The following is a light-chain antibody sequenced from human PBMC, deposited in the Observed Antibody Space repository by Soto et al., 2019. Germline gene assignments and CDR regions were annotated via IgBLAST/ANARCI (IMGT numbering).Light chain of an antibody. CDR2: EVS. CDR3: CSYAGSSTYV. V-gene: IGLV2-23*02. Sequence: QSVLTQPASVSGSPGQSITISCTETSSDVGSYNLVSWYQQHPGKAPKLMIYEVSKRPSGVSNRFSGSKSGNTASLTISGLQAEDEADYYCCSYAGSSTYVFGTGTKLTVL. CDR1: SSDVGSYNL. J-gene: IGLJ1*01.